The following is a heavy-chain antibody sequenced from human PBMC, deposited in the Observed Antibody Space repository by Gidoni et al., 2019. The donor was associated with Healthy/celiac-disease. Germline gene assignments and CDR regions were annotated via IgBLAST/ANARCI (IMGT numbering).Heavy chain of an antibody. CDR3: ARDGEDYYYYGMDV. CDR2: IIPILGIA. D-gene: IGHD4-17*01. V-gene: IGHV1-69*04. J-gene: IGHJ6*02. Sequence: QVQLAQSGAEVKKPGSSVKVSCKASGGTFSSYAISWVRQAPGQGLEWMGRIIPILGIANYAQKFQGRVTITADKSTSTAYMELSSLRSEDTAVYYCARDGEDYYYYGMDVWGQGTTVTVSS. CDR1: GGTFSSYA.